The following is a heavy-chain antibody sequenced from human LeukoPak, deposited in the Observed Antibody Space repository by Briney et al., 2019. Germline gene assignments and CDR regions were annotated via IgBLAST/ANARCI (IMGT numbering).Heavy chain of an antibody. V-gene: IGHV1-2*02. CDR2: INPNSGGT. CDR3: ARISQAVAFEY. Sequence: ASVKVSCKASGYTFTGSYMHWVREAPGQGLEWMGWINPNSGGTNYAQKFQGRVTMTRDTSISTAYMELSRLRSDDTAVYYCARISQAVAFEYWGQGTLVTVSS. D-gene: IGHD6-19*01. J-gene: IGHJ4*02. CDR1: GYTFTGSY.